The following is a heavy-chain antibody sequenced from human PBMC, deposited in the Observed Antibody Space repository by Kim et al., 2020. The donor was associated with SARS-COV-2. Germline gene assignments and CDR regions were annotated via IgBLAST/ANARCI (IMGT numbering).Heavy chain of an antibody. CDR1: GGTFSSYA. Sequence: SVKVSCKASGGTFSSYAISWVRQAPGQGLEWMGGIIPIFGTANYAQKFQGRVTITADESTSTAYMELSSLRSEDTAVYYCASAGSSGYYSHPTHRKYYFDYWGQGTLVTVSS. CDR2: IIPIFGTA. V-gene: IGHV1-69*13. J-gene: IGHJ4*02. D-gene: IGHD3-22*01. CDR3: ASAGSSGYYSHPTHRKYYFDY.